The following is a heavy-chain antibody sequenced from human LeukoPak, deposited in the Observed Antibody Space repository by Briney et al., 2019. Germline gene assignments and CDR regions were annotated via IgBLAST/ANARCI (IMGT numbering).Heavy chain of an antibody. CDR2: TYYRSKWYN. D-gene: IGHD4-11*01. CDR3: ARGQTTAFDY. CDR1: GDSVSSNSAA. Sequence: SQNLSLTCAISGDSVSSNSAAWNWIRQSPSRGLEWLGRTYYRSKWYNDYAVSVKSRITINPDTSKNQFSLKLSSVTAADTAVYYCARGQTTAFDYWGQGTLVTVSS. J-gene: IGHJ4*02. V-gene: IGHV6-1*01.